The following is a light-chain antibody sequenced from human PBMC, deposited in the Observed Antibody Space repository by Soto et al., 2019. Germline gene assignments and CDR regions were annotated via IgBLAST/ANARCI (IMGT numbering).Light chain of an antibody. CDR3: QQSYSSPRT. CDR1: QRIGIY. V-gene: IGKV1-39*01. J-gene: IGKJ1*01. Sequence: DIQMTQSPSSLSASVGDRVTITCRASQRIGIYLNWYQQKPGQAPKLLIYAASSLQSGVPSRCGGSGSVTDFTLAISSLQPEDFVTYYCQQSYSSPRTFGQGTKVEIK. CDR2: AAS.